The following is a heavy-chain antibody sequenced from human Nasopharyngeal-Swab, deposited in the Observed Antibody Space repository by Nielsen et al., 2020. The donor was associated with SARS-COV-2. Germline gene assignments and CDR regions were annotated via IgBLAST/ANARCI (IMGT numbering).Heavy chain of an antibody. CDR1: GSTFSSYA. D-gene: IGHD3-10*01. CDR2: ISGSGGST. Sequence: GESLKISCAASGSTFSSYAMSWVRQAPGKGLEWVSAISGSGGSTYYADSVKGWFTISRDNSKNTLYLQMNGLRAEDTAVYYCAKWTQGFGELLRYYYYGMDVWGQGTTVTVSS. CDR3: AKWTQGFGELLRYYYYGMDV. V-gene: IGHV3-23*01. J-gene: IGHJ6*02.